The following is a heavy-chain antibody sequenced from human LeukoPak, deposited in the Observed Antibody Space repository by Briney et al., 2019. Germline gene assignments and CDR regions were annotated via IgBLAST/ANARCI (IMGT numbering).Heavy chain of an antibody. Sequence: ASETVSCKSSGYTFTGYYMHWLRQAPRQGLEWMGLINPNSGGTNYAQKSHGRVTMTTDTSISTAYMELSRPRSDGTAVFYCAGARSNWFDPWGQGTLVTVSS. CDR1: GYTFTGYY. CDR2: INPNSGGT. V-gene: IGHV1-2*02. J-gene: IGHJ5*02. CDR3: AGARSNWFDP.